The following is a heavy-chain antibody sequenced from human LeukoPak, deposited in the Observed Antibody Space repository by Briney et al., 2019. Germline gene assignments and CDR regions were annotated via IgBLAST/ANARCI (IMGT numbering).Heavy chain of an antibody. CDR3: AGEYYDYGYDAFDI. CDR1: GFTFSSYS. J-gene: IGHJ3*02. V-gene: IGHV3-48*04. Sequence: GSLRLSCAASGFTFSSYSMNWVRQAPGKGLEWVSYISSSSGTIYYAGSVKGRFTISRDNAKNSLYLQMNSLRAEDTAAYYCAGEYYDYGYDAFDIWGQGTMVTVSS. D-gene: IGHD3-16*01. CDR2: ISSSSGTI.